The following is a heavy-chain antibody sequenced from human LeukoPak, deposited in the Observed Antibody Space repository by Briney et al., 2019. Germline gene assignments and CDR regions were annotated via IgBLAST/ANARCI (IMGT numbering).Heavy chain of an antibody. CDR3: ARKGDIWSGYYQPTFDY. V-gene: IGHV4-39*01. D-gene: IGHD3-3*01. CDR2: IYYSGST. CDR1: GGSISSSSYY. Sequence: SETLSLTCTVSGGSISSSSYYWGWIRQPPGKGLEWIGSIYYSGSTYYNPSLKSRVTISVDTSKNQFSLKLSSVTAADTAVYYCARKGDIWSGYYQPTFDYWGQGTLVTVSS. J-gene: IGHJ4*02.